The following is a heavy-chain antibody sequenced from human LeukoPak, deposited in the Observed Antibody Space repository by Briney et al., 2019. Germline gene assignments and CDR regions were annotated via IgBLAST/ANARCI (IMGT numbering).Heavy chain of an antibody. CDR2: ISYSGST. CDR1: GGSISSSSHF. Sequence: SETLSPTCSVSGGSISSSSHFWGWIRQPPGKGLEWVGSISYSGSTYYNPSLKSRVTISVDTSKNQFSLNLNSVTAADTAVYYCATQVGAARTYFDYWGQGTLVTVSS. V-gene: IGHV4-39*01. J-gene: IGHJ4*02. CDR3: ATQVGAARTYFDY. D-gene: IGHD6-6*01.